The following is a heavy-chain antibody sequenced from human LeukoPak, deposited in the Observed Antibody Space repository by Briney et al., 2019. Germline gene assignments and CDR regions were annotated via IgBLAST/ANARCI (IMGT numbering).Heavy chain of an antibody. J-gene: IGHJ3*02. CDR3: ARIRAANAFDT. CDR1: GFTFSGYW. Sequence: GGSLRLSCAASGFTFSGYWMSWVRQAPGKGLEWVANIKQDGSERYYVDSVKGRFTISRDNAKNSLYLQMNSLRAEDTAVFYCARIRAANAFDTWGQGTMVTVSS. D-gene: IGHD3-3*02. CDR2: IKQDGSER. V-gene: IGHV3-7*01.